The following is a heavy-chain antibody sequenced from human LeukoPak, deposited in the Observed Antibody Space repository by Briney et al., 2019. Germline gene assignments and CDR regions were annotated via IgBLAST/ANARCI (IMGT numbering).Heavy chain of an antibody. D-gene: IGHD3-16*02. Sequence: GGSLRLSCAASGFTFSSYWMHWVRQAPGKGLVWVSRINSDGSSTSYADSVKGRFTISRDNAKNTLYLQMNSLKTEDTAVYYCTTDYHDYGDYWGQGTLVTVSS. V-gene: IGHV3-74*01. J-gene: IGHJ4*02. CDR1: GFTFSSYW. CDR2: INSDGSST. CDR3: TTDYHDYGDY.